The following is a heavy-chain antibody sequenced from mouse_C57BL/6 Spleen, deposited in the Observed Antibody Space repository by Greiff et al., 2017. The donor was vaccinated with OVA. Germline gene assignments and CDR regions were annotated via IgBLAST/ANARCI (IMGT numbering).Heavy chain of an antibody. J-gene: IGHJ3*01. Sequence: EVKVEESGPGMVKPSQSLSLTCTVTGYSITSGYDWHWIRHFPGNKLEWMGYISYSGSTNYNPSLKSRISITHDTSKNHFFLKLNSVTTEDTATYYCARGDGNYVRTWFAYWGQGTLVTVSA. CDR1: GYSITSGYD. D-gene: IGHD2-1*01. CDR2: ISYSGST. CDR3: ARGDGNYVRTWFAY. V-gene: IGHV3-1*01.